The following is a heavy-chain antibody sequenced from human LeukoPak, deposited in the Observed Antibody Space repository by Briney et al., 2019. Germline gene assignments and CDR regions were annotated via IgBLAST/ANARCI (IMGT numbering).Heavy chain of an antibody. D-gene: IGHD6-13*01. CDR2: IYTGDSDT. V-gene: IGHV5-51*01. J-gene: IGHJ5*02. Sequence: GESLKISCKGSGYSFTSYWIGWMRQMPGKGLEWMGIIYTGDSDTRYSPSFQGQVTISADKSISTAYLQWSSLKASGTAMYYCARFARALASGTQEHNWFDPWGQGTLVTVSS. CDR3: ARFARALASGTQEHNWFDP. CDR1: GYSFTSYW.